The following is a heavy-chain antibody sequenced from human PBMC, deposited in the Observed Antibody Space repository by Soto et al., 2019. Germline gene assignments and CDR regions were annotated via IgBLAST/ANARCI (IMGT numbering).Heavy chain of an antibody. CDR2: FSAGGRA. CDR3: AKESMPEHYGDTLFDY. D-gene: IGHD4-17*01. Sequence: EVQLLESGGALVQPGGSLRLSCAASGFSFNNYALSWVRQAPGKGLEWVSTFSAGGRAYYADTVKGRFTIASDSSQNTVHLQINILRPEDTAIYYCAKESMPEHYGDTLFDYWGQGTRVTVSS. J-gene: IGHJ4*02. CDR1: GFSFNNYA. V-gene: IGHV3-23*01.